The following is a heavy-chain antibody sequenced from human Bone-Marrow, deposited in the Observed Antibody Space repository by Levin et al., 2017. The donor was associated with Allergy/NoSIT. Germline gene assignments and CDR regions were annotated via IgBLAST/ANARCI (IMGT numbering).Heavy chain of an antibody. V-gene: IGHV3-15*01. CDR2: IKGKTEGETT. CDR1: GITFSNAW. Sequence: GGSLRLSCTVYGITFSNAWMSWVRQAPGKGLEWVGHIKGKTEGETTEYSESVKGRFTISRDDSERTVYVQMNSLQTDDTGIYYCATGTYSFSWWSSEFFQHWGQGTLVTVSS. CDR3: ATGTYSFSWWSSEFFQH. J-gene: IGHJ1*01. D-gene: IGHD2-15*01.